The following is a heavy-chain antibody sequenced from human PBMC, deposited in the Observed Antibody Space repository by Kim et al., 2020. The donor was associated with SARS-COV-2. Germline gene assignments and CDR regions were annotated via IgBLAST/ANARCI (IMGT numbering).Heavy chain of an antibody. J-gene: IGHJ4*02. Sequence: GGSLRLSCAASGFIFDDYYMNWIRQAPGKGLEWISSISYTGGTIYYADSVQGRFTISRDNAKHSVYLQLTSLRAEDTGVYYCARGGYTAPGIDFWGQGTLVTVSS. D-gene: IGHD6-13*01. CDR1: GFIFDDYY. CDR2: ISYTGGTI. CDR3: ARGGYTAPGIDF. V-gene: IGHV3-11*04.